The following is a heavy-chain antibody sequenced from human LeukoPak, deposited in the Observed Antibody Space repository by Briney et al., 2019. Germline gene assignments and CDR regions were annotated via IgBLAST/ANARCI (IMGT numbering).Heavy chain of an antibody. CDR3: ARGWVTMVRGVIITDYYYYMDV. CDR1: GGSFSGCY. V-gene: IGHV4-34*01. J-gene: IGHJ6*03. D-gene: IGHD3-10*01. Sequence: SETLSLTCAVYGGSFSGCYWSWIRQPPGKGLEWIGEINHSGSNNYNPSLKSRVTISVDTSKNQFSLKLSSVTAADTAVYYCARGWVTMVRGVIITDYYYYMDVWGKGTTVTVSS. CDR2: INHSGSN.